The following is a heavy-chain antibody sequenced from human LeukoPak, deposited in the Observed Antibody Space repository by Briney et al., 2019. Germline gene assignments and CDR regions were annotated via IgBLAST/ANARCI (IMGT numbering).Heavy chain of an antibody. CDR3: ASFITMIVVVIDAFDI. Sequence: SETLSLTCAVYGGSFSGYYWSWIRQPPGKGLEWIGEINHSGSTNYNPSLKSRVTISVDTSKNQFSLKLSSVTAADTAVYYCASFITMIVVVIDAFDIWGQGTMVTVSS. CDR1: GGSFSGYY. V-gene: IGHV4-34*01. J-gene: IGHJ3*02. CDR2: INHSGST. D-gene: IGHD3-22*01.